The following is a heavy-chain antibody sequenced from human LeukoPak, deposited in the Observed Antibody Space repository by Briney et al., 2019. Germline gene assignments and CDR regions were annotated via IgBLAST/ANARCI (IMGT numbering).Heavy chain of an antibody. V-gene: IGHV1-46*01. CDR1: GYTFTSYY. J-gene: IGHJ6*02. CDR3: ASNSQDIVVVPAAIDYYYYYGMDV. CDR2: INPSSGST. D-gene: IGHD2-2*02. Sequence: ASVKVSCKASGYTFTSYYMHWVRQAPGQGLEWMGIINPSSGSTSYAQKFQGRVTMTRDTSTSTVYMELSSLRSEDTAVYYCASNSQDIVVVPAAIDYYYYYGMDVWGQGTTVTVSS.